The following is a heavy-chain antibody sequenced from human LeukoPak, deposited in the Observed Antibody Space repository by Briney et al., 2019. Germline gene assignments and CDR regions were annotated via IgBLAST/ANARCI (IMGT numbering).Heavy chain of an antibody. V-gene: IGHV3-23*01. D-gene: IGHD6-13*01. CDR3: AKVIAAATIRSYFDY. CDR1: GFTFSSYA. Sequence: GGSLRLSCAASGFTFSSYAMSWVRQAPGKGLEWVSAISGSGGSTYYADSVKGRFTISRDNSKNTLYLQMNSLRAEDTAVYYCAKVIAAATIRSYFDYWGQGTLATVSS. CDR2: ISGSGGST. J-gene: IGHJ4*02.